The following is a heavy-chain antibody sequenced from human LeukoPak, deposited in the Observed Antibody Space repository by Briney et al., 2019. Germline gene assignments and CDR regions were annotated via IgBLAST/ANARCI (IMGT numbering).Heavy chain of an antibody. CDR2: MHAGNGNT. V-gene: IGHV1-2*02. D-gene: IGHD2-21*02. CDR1: GYRFISHY. J-gene: IGHJ4*02. CDR3: AGEGSYCVGGDCYSFDF. Sequence: ASVKVSCKASGYRFISHYIHWVRQAPGQGPEWLGWMHAGNGNTRYPEKFEGRVTMTRDTSSNTAYMDLTSLRSDDTAVYYCAGEGSYCVGGDCYSFDFWRQGTLVTVSS.